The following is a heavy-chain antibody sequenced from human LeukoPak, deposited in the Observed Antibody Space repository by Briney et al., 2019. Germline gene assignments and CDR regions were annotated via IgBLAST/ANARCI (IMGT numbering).Heavy chain of an antibody. J-gene: IGHJ4*02. D-gene: IGHD6-13*01. CDR3: AKVVQYTASTGTGLDY. CDR1: GFTFINYG. CDR2: IWYDGSYK. V-gene: IGHV3-33*06. Sequence: GSLRLSCAASGFTFINYGMHWVRQAPGKGLDWVAVIWYDGSYKYYADSVKGRFTISRDNSKNTLYLQMNSLRAEGTAIYYCAKVVQYTASTGTGLDYWGQGTLVTVSS.